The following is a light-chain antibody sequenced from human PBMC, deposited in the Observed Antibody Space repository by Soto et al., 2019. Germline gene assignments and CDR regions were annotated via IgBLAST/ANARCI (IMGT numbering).Light chain of an antibody. CDR3: QQYYKWLSWT. CDR2: KSS. CDR1: QSVSIW. J-gene: IGKJ1*01. V-gene: IGKV1-5*03. Sequence: DIQMTQSPSTLSASEGDRVTISCRASQSVSIWLAWYQKKPGRAPKLLIYKSSILESGVPSRFSGSGSGTELTLTISSLQSEDFAVYFCQQYYKWLSWTFGQGTKVDIK.